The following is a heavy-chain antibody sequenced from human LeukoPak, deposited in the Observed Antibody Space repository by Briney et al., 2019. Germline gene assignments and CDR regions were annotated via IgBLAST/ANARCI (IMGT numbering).Heavy chain of an antibody. CDR2: IRNKTYGETT. D-gene: IGHD1-26*01. V-gene: IGHV3-49*03. Sequence: GRSLRLSCTSSGFTFGDYGLSWFRQPPGKRLEWVGFIRNKTYGETTEYATSVIGRFTISRDDSKNIAYVQMNSLKTEDTAVYYCARERWELHSYYYYMDVWGKGTTVIVSS. CDR1: GFTFGDYG. CDR3: ARERWELHSYYYYMDV. J-gene: IGHJ6*03.